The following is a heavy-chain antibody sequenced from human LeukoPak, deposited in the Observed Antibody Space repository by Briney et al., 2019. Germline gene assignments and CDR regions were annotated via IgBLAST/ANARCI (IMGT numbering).Heavy chain of an antibody. CDR2: IIPILGIA. Sequence: ASVKASCKASGGTFSSYAISWVRQAPGQGLEWMGRIIPILGIANYAQKFQGRVTITADKSTSTAYMELSSLRSEDTAVYYCARFVLRRGYSGYGGFDYWGQGTLVTVSS. CDR1: GGTFSSYA. V-gene: IGHV1-69*04. CDR3: ARFVLRRGYSGYGGFDY. J-gene: IGHJ4*02. D-gene: IGHD5-12*01.